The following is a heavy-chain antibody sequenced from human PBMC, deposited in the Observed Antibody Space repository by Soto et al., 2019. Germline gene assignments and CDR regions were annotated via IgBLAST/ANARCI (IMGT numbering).Heavy chain of an antibody. V-gene: IGHV3-30*18. CDR2: ILYDGSNE. D-gene: IGHD2-15*01. Sequence: GGSLRLSCAASGFSFSRYGMHWVRQAPGKGLEWVALILYDGSNEYYVDSVRDRFTISRDNSKNTLYLQMNSLRVEDTAAYYCAKDEMEADNYRGLYYYYTLDVWGQGTTVTVSS. CDR3: AKDEMEADNYRGLYYYYTLDV. J-gene: IGHJ6*02. CDR1: GFSFSRYG.